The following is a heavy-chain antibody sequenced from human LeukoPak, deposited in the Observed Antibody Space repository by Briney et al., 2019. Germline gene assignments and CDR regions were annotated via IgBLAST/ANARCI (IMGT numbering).Heavy chain of an antibody. V-gene: IGHV4-34*01. CDR3: ARINAASSGWPGEHYYIMDV. Sequence: SETLSLTCAVYGGSFSGYWSRIRQPPGKGLEWVGEINHRGVTNYSPPLKSRVTISMDTSKNQFSLKLNSVTAADTAAYYCARINAASSGWPGEHYYIMDVWGQGTPVTVSS. J-gene: IGHJ6*02. D-gene: IGHD6-19*01. CDR2: INHRGVT. CDR1: GGSFSGY.